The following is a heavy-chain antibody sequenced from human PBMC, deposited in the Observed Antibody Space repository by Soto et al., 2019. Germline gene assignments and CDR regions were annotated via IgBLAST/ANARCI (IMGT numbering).Heavy chain of an antibody. D-gene: IGHD3-3*02. CDR1: GGSIRSNGYY. V-gene: IGHV4-39*01. J-gene: IGHJ4*02. CDR3: ARVPRTNIFPFDY. Sequence: SETLSLTCTVSGGSIRSNGYYWGWIRQPPGKGLEWMGSIYYSGSTYYRPSLKSRVTISVDTTMNQFSLRLSSVTAADTAVYYCARVPRTNIFPFDYWGQGTLVTVSS. CDR2: IYYSGST.